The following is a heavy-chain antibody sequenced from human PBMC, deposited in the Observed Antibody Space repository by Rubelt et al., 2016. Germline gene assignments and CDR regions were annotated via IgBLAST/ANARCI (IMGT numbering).Heavy chain of an antibody. CDR1: GFTFNSYA. V-gene: IGHV3-21*01. CDR3: ARDPSSGDEWDSGDY. Sequence: EVQLLESEGGLEQPGGSLRLSCAASGFTFNSYAMGWVRQAPGKGPEWVSSISSRGDYTYYVDSVKGRFTLSSDNAKNSLYLQMNSLRGEDAAFNYCARDPSSGDEWDSGDYWGQGTLVTVSS. CDR2: ISSRGDYT. D-gene: IGHD5-24*01. J-gene: IGHJ4*02.